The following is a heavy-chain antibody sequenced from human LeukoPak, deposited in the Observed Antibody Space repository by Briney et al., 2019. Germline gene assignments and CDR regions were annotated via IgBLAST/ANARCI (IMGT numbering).Heavy chain of an antibody. Sequence: GGSLRLSCVASEFTFNSYAMSWVRQAPGKGLEWVSGISGSGGSTYFADSVKGRFTISRDNSRNTLYLQMNSLRVEDTAVYYCAKQSGGIYSGGDYWGQGTLVTVSS. CDR3: AKQSGGIYSGGDY. D-gene: IGHD2-15*01. V-gene: IGHV3-23*01. J-gene: IGHJ4*02. CDR1: EFTFNSYA. CDR2: ISGSGGST.